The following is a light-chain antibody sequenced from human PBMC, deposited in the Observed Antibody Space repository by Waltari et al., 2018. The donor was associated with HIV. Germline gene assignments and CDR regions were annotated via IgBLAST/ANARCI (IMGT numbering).Light chain of an antibody. V-gene: IGLV2-14*03. Sequence: SVVTQPASVSGFPGQSVTISCTGTASDFGYGNFVSWYQQHPGKAPLVLLFEVDSRASGVDDRFSGSKSGNTASLTISGLRTEDEANYYCSSFTKDVTVIFGGGTKVTIL. CDR2: EVD. CDR1: ASDFGYGNF. J-gene: IGLJ2*01. CDR3: SSFTKDVTVI.